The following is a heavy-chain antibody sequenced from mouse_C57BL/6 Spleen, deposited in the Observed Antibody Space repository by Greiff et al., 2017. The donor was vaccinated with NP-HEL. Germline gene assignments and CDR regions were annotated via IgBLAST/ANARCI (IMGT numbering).Heavy chain of an antibody. Sequence: EVKLQESGPGLVKPSQSLSLTCSVTGYSITSGYYWNWIRQFPGNKLEWMGYISYDGSNNYNPSLKNRISITLDTSKNQFFLKLNSVTTEDTATYYCAREGYGSTWYFDVWGTGTTVTVSS. V-gene: IGHV3-6*01. CDR3: AREGYGSTWYFDV. CDR2: ISYDGSN. D-gene: IGHD1-1*01. J-gene: IGHJ1*03. CDR1: GYSITSGYY.